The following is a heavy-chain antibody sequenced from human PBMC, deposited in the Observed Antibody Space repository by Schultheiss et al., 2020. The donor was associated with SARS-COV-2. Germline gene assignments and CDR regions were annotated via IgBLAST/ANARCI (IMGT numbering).Heavy chain of an antibody. CDR2: IYHSGST. CDR1: GGSISSGDYY. J-gene: IGHJ4*01. V-gene: IGHV4-30-4*02. D-gene: IGHD3-22*01. Sequence: SETLSLTCTVSGGSISSGDYYWSWIRQPPGKGLEWIGYIYHSGSTYYNPSLKSRVTISVDTSKNQFSLKLSSVTAADTAVYYCARDRGYYDSSGTPTFDYWGHGTLVTVSS. CDR3: ARDRGYYDSSGTPTFDY.